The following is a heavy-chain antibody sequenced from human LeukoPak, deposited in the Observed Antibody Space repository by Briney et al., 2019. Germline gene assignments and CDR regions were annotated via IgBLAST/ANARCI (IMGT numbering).Heavy chain of an antibody. V-gene: IGHV5-51*01. Sequence: GESLKISCKGSGYSFTTYWIGWVRQMPGKGLEWMGIIYPGDSDTRYSPSFQGQVTISADKSISTAYLQWSSLKASDTAMYYCARSNAASLGGFNYWGQGTLVTVSS. CDR1: GYSFTTYW. J-gene: IGHJ4*02. CDR2: IYPGDSDT. CDR3: ARSNAASLGGFNY. D-gene: IGHD3-10*01.